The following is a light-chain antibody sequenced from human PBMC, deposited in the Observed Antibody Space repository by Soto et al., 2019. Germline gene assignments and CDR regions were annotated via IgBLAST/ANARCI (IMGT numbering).Light chain of an antibody. Sequence: IQLTQSPSSMSASVGDRVPISCRASQGIGFYLAWYQQKPGNAPKLLIYAASTLQSGVPSRFSGSGSGTDFTLTVSSLQPEDVATYYCQEYKNAPLTFGGGTKVDIK. CDR3: QEYKNAPLT. CDR1: QGIGFY. V-gene: IGKV1-9*01. J-gene: IGKJ4*01. CDR2: AAS.